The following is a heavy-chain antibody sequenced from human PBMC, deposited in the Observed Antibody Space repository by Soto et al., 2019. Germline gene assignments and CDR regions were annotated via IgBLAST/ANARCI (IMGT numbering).Heavy chain of an antibody. V-gene: IGHV4-30-2*01. Sequence: SETLSLTCAVSGGSVSSGGYSWSWVRQPPGKGLEGIGYIYHSGSTYYNPSLKSRVTISVDRSKNQFSLKLSSVTAADTAVYYCASFKVNGSKLDYWAQGTPVTVSS. CDR3: ASFKVNGSKLDY. J-gene: IGHJ4*02. CDR1: GGSVSSGGYS. D-gene: IGHD6-13*01. CDR2: IYHSGST.